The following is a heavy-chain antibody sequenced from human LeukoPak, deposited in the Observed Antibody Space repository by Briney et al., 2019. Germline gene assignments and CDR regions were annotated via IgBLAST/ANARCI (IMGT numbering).Heavy chain of an antibody. CDR3: ARDRDTTMVTSFDY. D-gene: IGHD5-18*01. CDR1: GGTLSNYA. CDR2: IIPIFGTA. Sequence: ASVKVSCKASGGTLSNYAISWVRQAPGQGLEWMGGIIPIFGTANYAQKFQGRVTITADESTSTAYMELSSLRSEDTAVYYSARDRDTTMVTSFDYWGQGTLVTVSS. V-gene: IGHV1-69*01. J-gene: IGHJ4*02.